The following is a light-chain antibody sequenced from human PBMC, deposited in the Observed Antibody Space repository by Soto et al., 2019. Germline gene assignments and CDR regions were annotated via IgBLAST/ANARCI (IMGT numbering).Light chain of an antibody. CDR3: QQTYSPPGT. Sequence: DIQMTQSPSSLSASVGDRVTITCRASQTISAFLNWYQHKPGKAPELLIFSASKLQTGVPSRFSGRGSGTAFTLTLTSLRPEDFATYYCQQTYSPPGTFGQGTKVEIK. CDR1: QTISAF. CDR2: SAS. V-gene: IGKV1-39*01. J-gene: IGKJ1*01.